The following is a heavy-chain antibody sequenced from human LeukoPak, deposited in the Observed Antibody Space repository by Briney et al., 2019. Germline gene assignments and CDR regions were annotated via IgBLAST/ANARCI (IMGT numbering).Heavy chain of an antibody. Sequence: GESLKISCKGSGHSFATYWIGWVRQMPGKGLEWMGIIYPDDSDTRYSPSFQGQVTISADKSISTAYLQWSSLKASDTAMYYCATPYPREYCSSTTCYFNYWGQGTLVTVSS. D-gene: IGHD2-2*01. J-gene: IGHJ4*02. CDR1: GHSFATYW. V-gene: IGHV5-51*01. CDR2: IYPDDSDT. CDR3: ATPYPREYCSSTTCYFNY.